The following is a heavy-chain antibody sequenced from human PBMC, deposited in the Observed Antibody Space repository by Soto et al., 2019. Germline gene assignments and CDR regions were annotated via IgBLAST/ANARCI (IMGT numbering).Heavy chain of an antibody. Sequence: QVQLVESGGGVVQPGRSLRLSCEASGFSFSSYAMHWVRQTPGKGLECVSVIAFDGSSEHYPESVKGRFTISRDNSKNTLYLQMNSLRTEDTAVYYCVRDGGGGYNRIDHWGQGTLVTVSS. CDR2: IAFDGSSE. CDR1: GFSFSSYA. V-gene: IGHV3-30-3*01. J-gene: IGHJ4*02. CDR3: VRDGGGGYNRIDH. D-gene: IGHD6-25*01.